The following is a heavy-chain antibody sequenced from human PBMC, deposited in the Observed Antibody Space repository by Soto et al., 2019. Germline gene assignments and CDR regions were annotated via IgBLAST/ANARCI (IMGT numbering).Heavy chain of an antibody. V-gene: IGHV3-21*04. D-gene: IGHD3-3*01. CDR1: GFNFNSYT. J-gene: IGHJ6*02. CDR2: ISSSGYI. Sequence: PGGSLRLSCAASGFNFNSYTINWVRQAPGKRLEWLSSISSSGYIFSTDSVRGRFTISRDNAKNTLYLQMNSLRREDTALYYCARSWSGSTSGRVDVWGQGTTVTVSS. CDR3: ARSWSGSTSGRVDV.